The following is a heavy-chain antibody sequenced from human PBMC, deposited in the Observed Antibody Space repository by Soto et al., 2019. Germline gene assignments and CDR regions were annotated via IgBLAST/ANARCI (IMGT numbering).Heavy chain of an antibody. J-gene: IGHJ6*02. CDR1: GYTFTRSG. CDR3: AREGVAPYYYYGMDV. CDR2: ISCYNGDT. V-gene: IGHV1-18*01. Sequence: QVQLVQSGAEVKKPGASVKVSCKASGYTFTRSGISWVRQAPGQGPEWMGWISCYNGDTNYAQTFQGSVTMTTDTSTSTAYMELRSLRSDDTAVYYCAREGVAPYYYYGMDVWGQGTPVTVSS. D-gene: IGHD5-12*01.